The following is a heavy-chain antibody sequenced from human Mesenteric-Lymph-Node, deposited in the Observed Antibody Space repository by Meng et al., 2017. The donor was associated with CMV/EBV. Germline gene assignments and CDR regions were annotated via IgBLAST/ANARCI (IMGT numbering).Heavy chain of an antibody. D-gene: IGHD3-9*01. CDR1: GYTFIDYY. Sequence: QVQLLQSRAEVGKPGASVVVSCKASGYTFIDYYINWVRQAPGQGLEWMGRINPKTGGRSYAQNFQGRVTMTRDTSINTAYMEVNRLNSDDTAMYYCARDRDTDWYSPFDYWGPGTLVTVSS. J-gene: IGHJ4*02. CDR2: INPKTGGR. V-gene: IGHV1-2*06. CDR3: ARDRDTDWYSPFDY.